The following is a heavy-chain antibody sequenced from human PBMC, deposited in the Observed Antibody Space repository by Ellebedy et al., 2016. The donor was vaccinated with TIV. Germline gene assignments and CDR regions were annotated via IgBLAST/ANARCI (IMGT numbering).Heavy chain of an antibody. J-gene: IGHJ2*01. Sequence: GESLKISCAASGLTFSSYGMHWVRQAPGKGLEWVAVIWYDGSNKYYADSVKGRFTISRDNSKNTLYLQMNRLRAEDTAVYYCAKGLTGDRGGWGWYFDLWGRGTLVTVSS. D-gene: IGHD7-27*01. CDR3: AKGLTGDRGGWGWYFDL. CDR1: GLTFSSYG. CDR2: IWYDGSNK. V-gene: IGHV3-33*06.